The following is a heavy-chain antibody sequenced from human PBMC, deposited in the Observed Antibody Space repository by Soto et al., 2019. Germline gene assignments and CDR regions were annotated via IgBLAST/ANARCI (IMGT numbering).Heavy chain of an antibody. CDR3: ARGYEVFDS. CDR1: GGSISSHY. Sequence: QVELQESGPGLVKPSETLSLTCTVSGGSISSHYWSWIRQPPGKGLEWIGYIYYSGSTNYNPSLKSRVSISVDTSKNQVSLKLSSVTAAETAIYYCARGYEVFDSWGQGTLVTVSS. CDR2: IYYSGST. V-gene: IGHV4-59*08. D-gene: IGHD1-1*01. J-gene: IGHJ4*02.